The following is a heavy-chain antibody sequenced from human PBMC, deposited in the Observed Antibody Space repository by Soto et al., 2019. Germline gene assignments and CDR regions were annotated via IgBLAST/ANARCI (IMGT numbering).Heavy chain of an antibody. Sequence: PSETLSLTCTVSGGSISSYYWSWIRQPPGKGLEWIGYIYYSGSTNYSPSLKSRVTISVDTSKNQFSLKLSSVTAADTAVYYCARVRSKSFTYSSGSYCFDYWGQGTLVTVSS. D-gene: IGHD6-19*01. CDR3: ARVRSKSFTYSSGSYCFDY. CDR2: IYYSGST. V-gene: IGHV4-59*01. CDR1: GGSISSYY. J-gene: IGHJ4*02.